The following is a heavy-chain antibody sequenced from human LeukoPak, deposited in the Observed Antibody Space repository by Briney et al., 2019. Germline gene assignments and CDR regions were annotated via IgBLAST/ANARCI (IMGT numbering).Heavy chain of an antibody. D-gene: IGHD4-17*01. CDR3: ASTPSTTGTTSYWFDP. Sequence: SETLSLTCSVSGYSVSSGYYWGWIRQSPGKGLEWIGSMYHSGTTYYNPSLKSRVTLSVDTSKNQFSLKLSSVTAADTAVYYCASTPSTTGTTSYWFDPWGQGTLVTVSS. CDR2: MYHSGTT. CDR1: GYSVSSGYY. V-gene: IGHV4-38-2*02. J-gene: IGHJ5*02.